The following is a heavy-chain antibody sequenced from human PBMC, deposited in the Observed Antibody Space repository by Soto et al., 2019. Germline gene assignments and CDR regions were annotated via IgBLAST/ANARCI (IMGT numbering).Heavy chain of an antibody. CDR2: INHSGST. CDR1: GGSFSGYY. CDR3: ARAFRYYDSSGYAEAGVDY. V-gene: IGHV4-34*01. D-gene: IGHD3-22*01. Sequence: QVQLQQWGAGLLKPSETLSLTCAVYGGSFSGYYWSWIRQPPGTGLEWIGEINHSGSTNYNPSLKSRITISVDTSKNQFPLKLSSVTAADTAVYYGARAFRYYDSSGYAEAGVDYWGQGTLVTVSS. J-gene: IGHJ4*02.